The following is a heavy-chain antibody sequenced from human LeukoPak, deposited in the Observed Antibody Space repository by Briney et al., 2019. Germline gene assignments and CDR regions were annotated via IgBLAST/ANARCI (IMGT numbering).Heavy chain of an antibody. Sequence: SETLSLTCTVSGXSISGYYLSWIRQPPGKGQEWIGYIYYSGNTNYNPSLKSRVTISVDTSKNQFSLKLSSVTAADTAVYFCARGTYYYDSSNREDWFDPWGQGTLVTVSS. J-gene: IGHJ5*02. CDR1: GXSISGYY. D-gene: IGHD3-22*01. V-gene: IGHV4-59*01. CDR2: IYYSGNT. CDR3: ARGTYYYDSSNREDWFDP.